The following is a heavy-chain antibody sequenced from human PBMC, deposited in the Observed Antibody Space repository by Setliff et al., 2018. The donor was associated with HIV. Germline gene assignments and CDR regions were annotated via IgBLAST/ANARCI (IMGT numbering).Heavy chain of an antibody. CDR3: ARTLGSWTFRYYFDY. V-gene: IGHV4-34*01. CDR1: GGSFSGYY. D-gene: IGHD3-10*01. J-gene: IGHJ4*02. Sequence: LSLACAVYGGSFSGYYWTWIRQPPGEGLEWSGDINSGGSTHYNPSLQSRVTVSVDTSKNQFSLKLISVTAADTAVYYCARTLGSWTFRYYFDYWGQGTLVTVS. CDR2: INSGGST.